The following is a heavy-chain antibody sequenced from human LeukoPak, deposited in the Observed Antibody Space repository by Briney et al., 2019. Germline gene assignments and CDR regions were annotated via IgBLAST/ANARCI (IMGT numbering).Heavy chain of an antibody. Sequence: NASETLSLTCTVSGGSISSGSYYWSWIRQPAGKGLEWIGRIYTSGSTNYNPSLKSRVTISVDTSKNQFSLKLSSVTAADTAVYYCATLTGGDDAFDIWGQGAMVTVSS. D-gene: IGHD4-23*01. CDR1: GGSISSGSYY. J-gene: IGHJ3*02. CDR3: ATLTGGDDAFDI. V-gene: IGHV4-61*02. CDR2: IYTSGST.